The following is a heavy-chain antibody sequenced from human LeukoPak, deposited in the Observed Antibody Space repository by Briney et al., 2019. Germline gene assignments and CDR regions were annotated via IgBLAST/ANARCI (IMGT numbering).Heavy chain of an antibody. Sequence: GGSLRLSCAASGFXFSTCAISWVRQAPGKGLEWVSAISGSGTGTYYTASVRGRFTISRDNSKNTLYLQMNNLRAEDTAVHYCASHPEGGSHFDYWGQGTVVTVSS. D-gene: IGHD2-15*01. CDR3: ASHPEGGSHFDY. J-gene: IGHJ4*02. CDR2: ISGSGTGT. V-gene: IGHV3-23*01. CDR1: GFXFSTCA.